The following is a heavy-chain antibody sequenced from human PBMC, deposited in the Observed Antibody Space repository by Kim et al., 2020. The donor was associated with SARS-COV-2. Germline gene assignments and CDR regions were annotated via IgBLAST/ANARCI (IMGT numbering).Heavy chain of an antibody. Sequence: GGSLRLSCAASGFTFSAYTMSWVRQAPGKGLERVSTISDSGGSTYYADSVKGRFTISRDNSKNTLYLQMNSLRAEDTALYYCARRRGGSSRGAFDYWGQGTLVTISS. CDR3: ARRRGGSSRGAFDY. CDR2: ISDSGGST. D-gene: IGHD6-6*01. J-gene: IGHJ4*02. CDR1: GFTFSAYT. V-gene: IGHV3-23*01.